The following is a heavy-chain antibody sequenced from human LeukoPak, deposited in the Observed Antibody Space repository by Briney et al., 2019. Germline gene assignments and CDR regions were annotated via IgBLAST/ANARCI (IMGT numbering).Heavy chain of an antibody. V-gene: IGHV3-7*01. Sequence: GRSLRLSCATFGFAFSDYWMTWVSQDPGKGQEWVVNINREGNEKYYVDSVKGRFTISRDNAKNSVDLQMDSLRVEDTAVYYCARVGTWELQRVFDFWGQGTLVTVSS. J-gene: IGHJ4*02. D-gene: IGHD1-26*01. CDR3: ARVGTWELQRVFDF. CDR1: GFAFSDYW. CDR2: INREGNEK.